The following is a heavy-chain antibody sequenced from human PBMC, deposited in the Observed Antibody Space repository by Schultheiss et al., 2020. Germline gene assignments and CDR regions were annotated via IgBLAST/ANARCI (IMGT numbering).Heavy chain of an antibody. V-gene: IGHV1-8*01. D-gene: IGHD1-26*01. J-gene: IGHJ4*02. CDR1: GYTFIDYD. CDR2: MNSNSGNT. Sequence: ASVKVSCKASGYTFIDYDIDWVRQATGQGLEWMGWMNSNSGNTGYAQKFQDRVTMTRDTSKSTAYLELISLTSKDAAVYYCARGRGGGSYSDYWGQGTVVTVSS. CDR3: ARGRGGGSYSDY.